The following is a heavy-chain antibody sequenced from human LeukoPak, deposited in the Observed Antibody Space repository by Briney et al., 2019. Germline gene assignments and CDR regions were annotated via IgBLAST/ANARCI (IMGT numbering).Heavy chain of an antibody. CDR3: ARESQAVAFFDY. J-gene: IGHJ4*02. V-gene: IGHV4-34*01. D-gene: IGHD6-19*01. Sequence: RPLETLSLTCAVYGGSFSGYYWSWIRQPPGKGLEWIGEINHSGSTNYNPSLKSRVTISVDTSKNQFSLKLSSVTAADTAVYYCARESQAVAFFDYWGQGTLVTVSS. CDR2: INHSGST. CDR1: GGSFSGYY.